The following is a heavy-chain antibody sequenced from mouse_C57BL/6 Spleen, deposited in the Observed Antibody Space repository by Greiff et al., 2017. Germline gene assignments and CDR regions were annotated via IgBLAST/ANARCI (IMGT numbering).Heavy chain of an antibody. J-gene: IGHJ3*01. D-gene: IGHD2-14*01. CDR3: ARGVPFAY. Sequence: EVKLVESGGGLVKPGGSLKLSCAASGFTFSSYAMSWVRQTPEKRLEGVATISNGGSYTYYPDNVKGRFTISRDNAKNNLYLQMSHLKSEDTAMYYCARGVPFAYWGQGTLVTVSA. V-gene: IGHV5-4*03. CDR2: ISNGGSYT. CDR1: GFTFSSYA.